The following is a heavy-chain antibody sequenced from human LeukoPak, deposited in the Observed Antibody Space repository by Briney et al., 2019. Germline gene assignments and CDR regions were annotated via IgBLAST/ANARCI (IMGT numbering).Heavy chain of an antibody. CDR2: IYYSGST. Sequence: PSETLSLTCTVSGGSISSGGYYWSWIRQHPGKGLEWIGYIYYSGSTYYNPSLKSRVTISEDTSKNQFSLKLSSVTAADTAVYFCARAEVTFYYGTSGYYFDYWGRGTLVTVSS. J-gene: IGHJ4*02. CDR3: ARAEVTFYYGTSGYYFDY. V-gene: IGHV4-61*08. CDR1: GGSISSGGYY. D-gene: IGHD3-22*01.